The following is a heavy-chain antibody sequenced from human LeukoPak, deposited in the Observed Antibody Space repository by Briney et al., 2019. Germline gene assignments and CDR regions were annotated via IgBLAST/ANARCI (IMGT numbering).Heavy chain of an antibody. CDR2: IYYSGST. CDR3: ARHRYYYDFDL. V-gene: IGHV4-39*01. Sequence: GSLRLSCAASGFTFSSYWMSWVRQAPGKGLEWIGSIYYSGSTYYNPSLKSRVTISVDTSKNQFSLKLSSVTAADTAVYYCARHRYYYDFDLWGRGTLVTVSS. J-gene: IGHJ2*01. CDR1: GFTFSSYW. D-gene: IGHD3-22*01.